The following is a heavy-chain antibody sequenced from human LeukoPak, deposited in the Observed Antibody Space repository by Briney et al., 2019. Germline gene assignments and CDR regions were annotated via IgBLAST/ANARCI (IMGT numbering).Heavy chain of an antibody. D-gene: IGHD3-10*01. CDR1: GYTFTGYY. CDR2: INPNSGAT. CDR3: ARGGPVVRGVITTAFDY. Sequence: ASVKVSCKASGYTFTGYYMHWVRQAPGQGLEWMGRINPNSGATNYAQNFQGRVTMTRDMSITTAYMELSRLTFDDTAVYYCARGGPVVRGVITTAFDYWGQGTLVTVSS. J-gene: IGHJ4*02. V-gene: IGHV1-2*06.